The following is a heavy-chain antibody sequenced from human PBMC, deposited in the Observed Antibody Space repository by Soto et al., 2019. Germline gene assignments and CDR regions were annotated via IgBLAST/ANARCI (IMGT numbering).Heavy chain of an antibody. D-gene: IGHD3-10*01. J-gene: IGHJ6*02. CDR1: GGTFSSYA. V-gene: IGHV1-3*01. CDR3: ARGWRDDYYGSGSYPIYYYYYGMDV. CDR2: INAGNGNT. Sequence: ASVKISCKASGGTFSSYAISWVRQAPGQRLEWMGWINAGNGNTKYSQKFQGRVTITRDTSASTAYMELSSLRSEDTAVYYCARGWRDDYYGSGSYPIYYYYYGMDVWGQGTTVTVSS.